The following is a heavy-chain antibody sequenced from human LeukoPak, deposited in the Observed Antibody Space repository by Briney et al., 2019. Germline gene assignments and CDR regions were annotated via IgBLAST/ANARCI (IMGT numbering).Heavy chain of an antibody. J-gene: IGHJ6*02. D-gene: IGHD6-13*01. Sequence: PGGSLRLSCAGSGFTFSSDSMNWVRQAPGKGLEWVSYISSSGNTKHYVDSVKGRFTISRDNAKNSVYLQMNSLRNEDTAVYYCARGIAAALHKHYYYYYGMDVWGQGTTVTVSS. V-gene: IGHV3-48*02. CDR3: ARGIAAALHKHYYYYYGMDV. CDR2: ISSSGNTK. CDR1: GFTFSSDS.